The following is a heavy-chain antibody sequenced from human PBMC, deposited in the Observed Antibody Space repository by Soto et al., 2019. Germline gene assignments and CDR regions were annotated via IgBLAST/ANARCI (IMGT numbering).Heavy chain of an antibody. V-gene: IGHV1-69*01. D-gene: IGHD3-22*01. J-gene: IGHJ6*02. CDR2: IIPIFGTA. CDR3: ARPMTSYYDIRPLRKDYYYGMDV. CDR1: GGTFSSYA. Sequence: QVQLVQSGAEVKKPGSSVKVSCKASGGTFSSYAISWVRQAPGQGLEWRGGIIPIFGTANYAQKFQGRVTITADESTSTAYMDLSSLRSEDTAVYYCARPMTSYYDIRPLRKDYYYGMDVWGQGTTVTVSS.